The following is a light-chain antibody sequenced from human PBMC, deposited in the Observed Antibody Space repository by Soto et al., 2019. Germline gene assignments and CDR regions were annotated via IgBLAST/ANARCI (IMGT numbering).Light chain of an antibody. J-gene: IGKJ1*01. CDR2: AAS. CDR1: QSISTY. Sequence: DIQMTQSPSSLSASVGDRVTITCRASQSISTYFTWYQQKPGKAPKLLIYAASSLQSGVPSRFSGSGSGTDFTLTISSLQPEDFATYYCQQSYSALERTFGQGTKVEIK. CDR3: QQSYSALERT. V-gene: IGKV1-39*01.